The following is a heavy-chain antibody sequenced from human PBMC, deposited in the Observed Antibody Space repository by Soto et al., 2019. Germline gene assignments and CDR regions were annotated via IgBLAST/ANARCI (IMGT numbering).Heavy chain of an antibody. V-gene: IGHV4-34*01. J-gene: IGHJ6*02. CDR3: AGSIVGALYYYYYGMDV. Sequence: NPSETLSLTCAVYGGSFSGYYWSWIRQPPGKGLEWIGEINHSGSTNYNPSLKSRVTIPVDTSKNQFSLKLSSVTAADTAVYYCAGSIVGALYYYYYGMDVWGQGTTVTVSS. CDR2: INHSGST. CDR1: GGSFSGYY. D-gene: IGHD1-26*01.